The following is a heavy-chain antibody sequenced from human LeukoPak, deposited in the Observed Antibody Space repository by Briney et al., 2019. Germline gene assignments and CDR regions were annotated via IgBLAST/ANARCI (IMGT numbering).Heavy chain of an antibody. V-gene: IGHV3-21*01. Sequence: PGGSLRLSCAASGFTFSSYAMSWVRQAPGKGLEWVSSISSSSSYIYYADSVKGRFTISRDNAKNSLYLQMNSLRAEDTAVYYCARVLGGGYYPLEYYYYYYGMDVWGQGTTVTVSS. CDR3: ARVLGGGYYPLEYYYYYYGMDV. J-gene: IGHJ6*02. CDR1: GFTFSSYA. CDR2: ISSSSSYI. D-gene: IGHD3-22*01.